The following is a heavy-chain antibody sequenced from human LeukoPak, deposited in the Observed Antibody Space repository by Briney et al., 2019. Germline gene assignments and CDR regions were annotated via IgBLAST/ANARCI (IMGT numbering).Heavy chain of an antibody. CDR1: GGSISSGGYY. CDR2: IYYSGST. Sequence: PSETLSLTCTVSGGSISSGGYYWSWIRQHPGKGLEWIGYIYYSGSTYYNPSLKSRVTISVDTSKNQFSLKLSSVTAADTAVYYCARAPGRADYYGMDVWGQGTTVTVSS. J-gene: IGHJ6*02. V-gene: IGHV4-31*03. CDR3: ARAPGRADYYGMDV.